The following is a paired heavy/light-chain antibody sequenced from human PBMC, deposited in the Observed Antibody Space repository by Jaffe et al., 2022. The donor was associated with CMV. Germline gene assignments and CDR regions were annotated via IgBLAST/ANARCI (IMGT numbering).Light chain of an antibody. J-gene: IGKJ5*01. Sequence: EIVMTQSPDTLSVSPGERATLSCRASQSVSINLAWYQHRPGQAPRLLIYAASTRATGIPARFSGSGSGTEFTLTISNLQSEDFAVYYCHQYNDWPPVTFGQGTRLEIK. V-gene: IGKV3-15*01. CDR2: AAS. CDR3: HQYNDWPPVT. CDR1: QSVSIN.
Heavy chain of an antibody. CDR2: IYNNGNT. Sequence: QVQLQESGPGLVKPSETLSLTCTVSGGSISGYYWSWIRQPPGKGLEWIGYIYNNGNTNYNPSLKSRVTISVDTSRNQFSLKLSSVTAADTAVYYCARQEDRVDFWGWMDVWGKGTTVSVSS. D-gene: IGHD3-3*01. V-gene: IGHV4-59*08. J-gene: IGHJ6*04. CDR1: GGSISGYY. CDR3: ARQEDRVDFWGWMDV.